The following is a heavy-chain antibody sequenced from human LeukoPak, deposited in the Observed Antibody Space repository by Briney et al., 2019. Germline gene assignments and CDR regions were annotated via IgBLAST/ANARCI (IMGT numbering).Heavy chain of an antibody. Sequence: SETLSLTCTVSGGSISSYHWSWIRQPPGKGLQWIGFIYSSGSTNYNPSLKSRVTISLDTSKNQFSLRVSSVTSADTAVYYCARGFNFDYWGQGALVTVSS. V-gene: IGHV4-59*01. D-gene: IGHD3-10*01. J-gene: IGHJ4*02. CDR1: GGSISSYH. CDR3: ARGFNFDY. CDR2: IYSSGST.